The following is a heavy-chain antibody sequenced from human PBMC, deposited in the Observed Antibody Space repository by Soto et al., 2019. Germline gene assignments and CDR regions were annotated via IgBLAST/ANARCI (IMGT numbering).Heavy chain of an antibody. J-gene: IGHJ4*02. CDR2: MNPNSGNT. V-gene: IGHV1-8*01. CDR3: ARGLIVRGVMLQPIDY. D-gene: IGHD3-10*02. CDR1: GYTFTSYD. Sequence: QVQLVQSGAEVKKPGASVKVSCKASGYTFTSYDINWVRQATGQGLEWMGGMNPNSGNTGYAQKFQARVTMTRNTSISTAYMELGSVRSEDTAVYYCARGLIVRGVMLQPIDYCGQGTLVTVSS.